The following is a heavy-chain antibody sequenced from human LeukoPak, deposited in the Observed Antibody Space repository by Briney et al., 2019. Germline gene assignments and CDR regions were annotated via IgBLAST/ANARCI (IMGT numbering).Heavy chain of an antibody. V-gene: IGHV4-39*07. Sequence: SETLSLTCTVSGGSISSSSYYWGWIRQPPGKGLEWIGSIYYSGSTYYNPSLKSRVTISVDTSKNQFSLKLSSVTAADTAVYYCARGYSSSWYSDYWGQGTLVTVSS. CDR2: IYYSGST. CDR3: ARGYSSSWYSDY. D-gene: IGHD6-13*01. J-gene: IGHJ4*02. CDR1: GGSISSSSYY.